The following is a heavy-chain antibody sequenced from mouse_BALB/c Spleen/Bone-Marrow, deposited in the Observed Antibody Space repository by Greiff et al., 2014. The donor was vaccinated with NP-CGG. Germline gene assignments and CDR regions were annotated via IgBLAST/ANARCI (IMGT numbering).Heavy chain of an antibody. CDR2: IYPGAVYT. Sequence: VKLQESGAELVRPGTSVKMSCKAAGYTFTNYCIGWVKQRPGRGLEWIGDIYPGAVYTNYNEKFKGKATLTADTSSSTAYMQLSSLTSEDSAIYYCAIHGEAMDYWGQGTSVTVSS. CDR3: AIHGEAMDY. J-gene: IGHJ4*01. V-gene: IGHV1-63*02. CDR1: GYTFTNYC.